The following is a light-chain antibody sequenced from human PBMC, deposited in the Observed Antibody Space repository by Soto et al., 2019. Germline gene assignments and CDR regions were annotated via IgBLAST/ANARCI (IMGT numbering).Light chain of an antibody. J-gene: IGKJ5*01. V-gene: IGKV3-20*01. CDR3: QQYESSIT. CDR2: GAS. CDR1: QSVSSCF. Sequence: ENVLTQSPGTLSLSPGDRATLSCRASQSVSSCFLVWYQQKPGQSPRLLIRGASSRASGIPDRFSGSGSGTDFTLTISRLEPEDFAVYYCQQYESSITFGQGTRLEIK.